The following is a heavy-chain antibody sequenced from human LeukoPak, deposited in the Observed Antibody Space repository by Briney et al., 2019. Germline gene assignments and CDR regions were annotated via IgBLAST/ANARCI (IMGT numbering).Heavy chain of an antibody. D-gene: IGHD6-19*01. Sequence: GGSLRLSCAASGSTFSGSAMHWVRQAPGKGLEWVGQIGSGAKSYATAYAASVKGRFTISRDDSKNTAYLQMNSLQTEDTAVYYCATDLRLQWLVGSFAPLDVWGKGTTVTASS. CDR2: IGSGAKSYAT. J-gene: IGHJ6*04. CDR3: ATDLRLQWLVGSFAPLDV. CDR1: GSTFSGSA. V-gene: IGHV3-73*01.